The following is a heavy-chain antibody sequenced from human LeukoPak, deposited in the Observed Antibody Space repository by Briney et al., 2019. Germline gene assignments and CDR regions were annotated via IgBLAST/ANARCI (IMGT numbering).Heavy chain of an antibody. CDR1: GGSFSGYY. CDR2: IIHSGGT. J-gene: IGHJ4*02. Sequence: SETLPLTCAVYGGSFSGYYWSWIRQPPGKGLEWIGEIIHSGGTNYNPSLKSRLTISVDTSKNQFSLKLSSVTAADTAVYYCARVGSGIRGFDYWGQGTLVTVSS. V-gene: IGHV4-34*12. CDR3: ARVGSGIRGFDY. D-gene: IGHD3-10*01.